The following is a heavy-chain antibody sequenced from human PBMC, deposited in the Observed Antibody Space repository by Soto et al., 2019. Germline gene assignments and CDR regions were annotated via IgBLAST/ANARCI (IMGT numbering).Heavy chain of an antibody. CDR1: GFIFSSYA. CDR3: AKDWGRLLGAENYCYY. D-gene: IGHD4-17*01. J-gene: IGHJ4*02. V-gene: IGHV3-23*01. Sequence: EVQLLESGGGLVQPGGSLILSCAASGFIFSSYAMSWVRQAPGKGLEWGSGISGSDSSTYYADYVKGRFTISRDNSKSTRYLEISRLSAEDTAVYYCAKDWGRLLGAENYCYYWGQGTLVTVSS. CDR2: ISGSDSST.